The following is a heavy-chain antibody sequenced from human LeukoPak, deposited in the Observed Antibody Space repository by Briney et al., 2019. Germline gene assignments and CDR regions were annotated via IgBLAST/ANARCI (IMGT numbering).Heavy chain of an antibody. D-gene: IGHD3-22*01. V-gene: IGHV4-4*07. CDR3: ARVDTMMVAFDI. Sequence: SETLSLTCTVSGGSISSYYWSWIRQPAGKGLEWIGRIYTTGNANYNPSLKSRVTMSIDTSKKQFSLNLSSVTAADTAVYYCARVDTMMVAFDIWGQGTMVTVSS. CDR1: GGSISSYY. CDR2: IYTTGNA. J-gene: IGHJ3*02.